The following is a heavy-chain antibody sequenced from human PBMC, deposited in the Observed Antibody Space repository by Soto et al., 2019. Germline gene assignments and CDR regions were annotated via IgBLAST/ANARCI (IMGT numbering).Heavy chain of an antibody. CDR1: GGSISSSNW. CDR2: IYHSGST. V-gene: IGHV4-4*02. J-gene: IGHJ4*02. Sequence: PSETLSLTCAVSGGSISSSNWWSWVRQPPGKGLEWIGEIYHSGSTNYNPSLKSRVTISVDKSKNQFSLKLSSVTAADTAVYYCARTYSSGWYSFFDYWGQGTLVTVSS. D-gene: IGHD6-19*01. CDR3: ARTYSSGWYSFFDY.